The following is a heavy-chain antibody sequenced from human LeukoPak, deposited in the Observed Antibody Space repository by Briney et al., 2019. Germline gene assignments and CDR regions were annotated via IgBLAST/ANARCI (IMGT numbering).Heavy chain of an antibody. Sequence: PGGSLRLSCAASGFTFSTYAMSWVRQAPGKGLKWVSAISGSGGSTYYADFVKGRFTISRDNSKNTLYLQMNSLRAEDMAVYYCARDKWSKAFDIWGQGTMVTVSS. CDR2: ISGSGGST. J-gene: IGHJ3*02. D-gene: IGHD3-3*01. CDR1: GFTFSTYA. CDR3: ARDKWSKAFDI. V-gene: IGHV3-23*01.